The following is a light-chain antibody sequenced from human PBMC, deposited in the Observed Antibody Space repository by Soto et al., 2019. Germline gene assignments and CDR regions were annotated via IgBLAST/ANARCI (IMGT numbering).Light chain of an antibody. J-gene: IGLJ2*01. CDR1: NIGRKS. V-gene: IGLV3-21*02. CDR3: QVWDASNDLHIL. Sequence: SYELTQPPSVSVAPGQTARITCGGKNIGRKSVHWYQQKSGQDHVLVVYDDSDRPSGIPERFSGSNSGNTATLTISRVEAGDEADYYCQVWDASNDLHILFGGGTKLTVL. CDR2: DDS.